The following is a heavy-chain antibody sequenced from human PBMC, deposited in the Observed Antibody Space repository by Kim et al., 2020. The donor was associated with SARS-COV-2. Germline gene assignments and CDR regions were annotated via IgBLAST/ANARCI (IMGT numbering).Heavy chain of an antibody. CDR3: AKDGSSGWRPAGWFDP. J-gene: IGHJ5*02. Sequence: DSVKGRFTISRDNAKNSLYLQMNSLRAEDTALYYCAKDGSSGWRPAGWFDPWGQGTLVTVSS. D-gene: IGHD6-19*01. V-gene: IGHV3-9*01.